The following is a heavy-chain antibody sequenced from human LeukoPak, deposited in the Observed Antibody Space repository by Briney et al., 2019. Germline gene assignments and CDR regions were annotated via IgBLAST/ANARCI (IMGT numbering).Heavy chain of an antibody. J-gene: IGHJ3*02. V-gene: IGHV3-15*01. Sequence: GGSLRLSCAASGFTFSNAWMSWVRQAPGKGLEWVGRIKSKTDGGTTDYAAPVKGRFTISRDDSKNTLYLQMNSLKTEDTAVYYCTTDWLSYSSGWYDAFDIWGQGTMVTVSS. CDR1: GFTFSNAW. D-gene: IGHD6-19*01. CDR3: TTDWLSYSSGWYDAFDI. CDR2: IKSKTDGGTT.